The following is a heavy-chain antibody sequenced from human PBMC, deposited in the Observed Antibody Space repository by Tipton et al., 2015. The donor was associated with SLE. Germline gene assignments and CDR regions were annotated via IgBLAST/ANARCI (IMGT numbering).Heavy chain of an antibody. V-gene: IGHV4-4*01. J-gene: IGHJ4*02. CDR2: ISPTGST. CDR3: ARDGPNGDGGGIPGDY. D-gene: IGHD4-17*01. CDR1: GGSITSDDW. Sequence: TLSLTCAVSGGSITSDDWLNWVRQAPGKGLEWIAEISPTGSTNSNPSLKSRVSTSVDKSKNQFYLYLSSVTAADTAVYFCARDGPNGDGGGIPGDYWGQGTLVTVSS.